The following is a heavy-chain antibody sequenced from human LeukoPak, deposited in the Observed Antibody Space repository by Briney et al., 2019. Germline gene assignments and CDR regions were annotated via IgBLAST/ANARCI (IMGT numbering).Heavy chain of an antibody. Sequence: GGSLRLSCAASGFTVSSNYMSWVRQAPGKGLEWVSVIYSGGSTYYADSVKGRFTISRDSSKNTLYLQMNSLRAEDTAVYYCARGSITMVRGVISYLDYWGQGTLVTVSS. D-gene: IGHD3-10*01. CDR3: ARGSITMVRGVISYLDY. V-gene: IGHV3-66*01. CDR1: GFTVSSNY. CDR2: IYSGGST. J-gene: IGHJ4*02.